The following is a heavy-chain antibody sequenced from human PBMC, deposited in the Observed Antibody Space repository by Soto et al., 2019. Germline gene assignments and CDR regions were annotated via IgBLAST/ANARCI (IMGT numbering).Heavy chain of an antibody. V-gene: IGHV3-66*04. CDR1: GVTVGNNY. J-gene: IGHJ4*02. D-gene: IGHD2-21*02. Sequence: EVRLVESEGGLVQPGGSLSVSCAASGVTVGNNYMSWVRQAPGKGLEWVSVTYSGGDTRYADAVKGRVTMTRDSTKNTVYLQKDSLRAEDAAEYFCARHVPVTALGYWGQGSPVTVSS. CDR3: ARHVPVTALGY. CDR2: TYSGGDT.